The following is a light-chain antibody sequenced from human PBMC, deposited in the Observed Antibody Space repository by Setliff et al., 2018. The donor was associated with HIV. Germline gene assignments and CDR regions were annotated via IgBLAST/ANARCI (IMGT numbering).Light chain of an antibody. CDR1: SSDVGAYNY. V-gene: IGLV2-23*02. Sequence: QSVLTQPASVSGSPGQSITISCTGTSSDVGAYNYVSWYQQHPGTAPKLIIYDVTKRPSGVSNRFSGSKSGNTASLTISGLQAEDEADYYCCSYAGSSTVVFGGGTK. CDR2: DVT. J-gene: IGLJ2*01. CDR3: CSYAGSSTVV.